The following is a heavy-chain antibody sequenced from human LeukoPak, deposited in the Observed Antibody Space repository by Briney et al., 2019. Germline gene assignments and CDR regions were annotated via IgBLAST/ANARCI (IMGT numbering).Heavy chain of an antibody. CDR1: GGSISSYY. J-gene: IGHJ3*02. CDR3: ARDKRRAAAGTGDAFDI. D-gene: IGHD6-13*01. V-gene: IGHV4-59*01. CDR2: IYYSGST. Sequence: SETLSLTCTVSGGSISSYYWSWIRQPPGKGLEWIGYIYYSGSTNYNPSLKSRVTISVDTSKNQFSLKLRSVTAADTAVYYCARDKRRAAAGTGDAFDIWGQGTMVTVSS.